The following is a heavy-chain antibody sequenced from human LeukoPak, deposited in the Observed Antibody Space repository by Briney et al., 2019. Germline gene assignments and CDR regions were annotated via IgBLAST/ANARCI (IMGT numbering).Heavy chain of an antibody. J-gene: IGHJ6*02. CDR2: IRGMGGST. Sequence: GGTLGIPSAAFGFTFTYFALTRGPRAPGKGWMWVSPIRGMGGSTYYAWYGKGRFTISRDNCKNTPYLQINSLRAEDTAVYYCAKDLDYDSSGLNYYYYGMDFWGQGTTVTVSS. CDR1: GFTFTYFA. V-gene: IGHV3-23*01. CDR3: AKDLDYDSSGLNYYYYGMDF. D-gene: IGHD3-22*01.